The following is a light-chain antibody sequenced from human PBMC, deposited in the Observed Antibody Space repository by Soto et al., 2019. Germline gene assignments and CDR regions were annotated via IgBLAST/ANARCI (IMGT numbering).Light chain of an antibody. CDR3: HQYDSWT. Sequence: EIVMTQSPATLSVSPGARATLSCRASQSVSSNLAWYQQKPGQAPRLLIYDASTRATVIPARFSGSGSGTDFTLTISRLEPEDFAVYYCHQYDSWTFGQGTKVDIK. V-gene: IGKV3-15*01. CDR2: DAS. CDR1: QSVSSN. J-gene: IGKJ1*01.